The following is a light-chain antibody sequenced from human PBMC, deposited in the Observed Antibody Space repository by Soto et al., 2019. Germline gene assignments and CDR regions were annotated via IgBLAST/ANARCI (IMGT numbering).Light chain of an antibody. J-gene: IGKJ1*01. CDR2: LGS. CDR3: MQPLQSWT. Sequence: IVMTQSPLSLSVTPGEAASISCMSSQSLLHSNGYNYLDWYLQKPGQSPQLLIYLGSNRASGVPDRFSGSGSGTDFTLKISRVEAEDVGVYYCMQPLQSWTFGQGTKVDIK. CDR1: QSLLHSNGYNY. V-gene: IGKV2-28*01.